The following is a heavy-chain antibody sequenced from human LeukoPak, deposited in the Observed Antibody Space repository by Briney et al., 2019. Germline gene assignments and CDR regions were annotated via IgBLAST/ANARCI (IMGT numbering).Heavy chain of an antibody. Sequence: ASVKVSCKASGYTFTGYYMHWVRQAPGQGLEWMGWINPNSGGTNYAQKFQGRVTMTRDTSISTAYMELSRLRSDDTAVYYCARALWSGSYDFDYWGQGTLVTVSS. CDR1: GYTFTGYY. CDR3: ARALWSGSYDFDY. D-gene: IGHD1-26*01. V-gene: IGHV1-2*02. CDR2: INPNSGGT. J-gene: IGHJ4*02.